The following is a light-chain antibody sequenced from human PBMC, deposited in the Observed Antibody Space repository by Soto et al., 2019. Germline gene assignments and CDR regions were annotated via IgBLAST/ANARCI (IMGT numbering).Light chain of an antibody. CDR3: QQRSNWPPYT. Sequence: EIVLTQSPATLSLSPGERATLSCRASQSVSSYLAWYQQKPGHAPRLLIYYASNRATGIPASFSGSGSGTAFTLTISSLEPEDFAVYYSQQRSNWPPYTFGQGTKLEIK. CDR1: QSVSSY. V-gene: IGKV3-11*01. CDR2: YAS. J-gene: IGKJ2*01.